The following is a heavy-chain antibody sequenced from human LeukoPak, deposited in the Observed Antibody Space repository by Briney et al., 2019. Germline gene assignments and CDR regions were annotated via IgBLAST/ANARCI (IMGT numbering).Heavy chain of an antibody. CDR2: IYYSGST. CDR1: GGSISSYY. J-gene: IGHJ4*02. V-gene: IGHV4-59*01. D-gene: IGHD1-26*01. CDR3: VRGGIVGTTARIPLFDY. Sequence: SEALSLTCTVSGGSISSYYWSWVRQPPGKGLEWIGYIYYSGSTNYNPSLKRRVTMSVDTSKNQFSLKLSAVTAADTAVYYCVRGGIVGTTARIPLFDYWGQGTLVTVSS.